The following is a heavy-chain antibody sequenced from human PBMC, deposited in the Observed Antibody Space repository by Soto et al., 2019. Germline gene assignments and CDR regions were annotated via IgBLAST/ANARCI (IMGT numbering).Heavy chain of an antibody. D-gene: IGHD2-8*01. CDR3: ARDLSIVLSRVYGYYYGMDV. V-gene: IGHV3-21*01. Sequence: EVQLVESGGGLVKPGGSLRLSCAASGFTFSSYSMNWVRQAPGKGLERVASISSSSSYIYYADSVKGRFTISRDNAKNSLYLQMNSRRAEDTAVYYCARDLSIVLSRVYGYYYGMDVWGQGTTVTVSS. J-gene: IGHJ6*02. CDR2: ISSSSSYI. CDR1: GFTFSSYS.